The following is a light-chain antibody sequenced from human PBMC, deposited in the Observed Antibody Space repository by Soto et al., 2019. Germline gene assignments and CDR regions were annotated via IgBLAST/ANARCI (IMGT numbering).Light chain of an antibody. CDR1: QSISSN. Sequence: EIVMTQSPATLSGSPGERATLSCRASQSISSNLAWYQQKPGQAPRLLIYGASTRATGIPARFSGSGSGTDFTLTISSLEPEDFAVYYCQQRSNWPLLTFGGGTKVDIK. CDR3: QQRSNWPLLT. V-gene: IGKV3-15*01. J-gene: IGKJ4*01. CDR2: GAS.